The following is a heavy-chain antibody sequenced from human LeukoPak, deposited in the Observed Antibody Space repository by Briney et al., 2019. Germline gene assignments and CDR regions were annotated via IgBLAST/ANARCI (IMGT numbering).Heavy chain of an antibody. CDR3: ARQTRDGSGSRGYSFDF. V-gene: IGHV5-51*01. Sequence: GEPLKISCEGPGSRFTSYWIAWARQMHGKGLEWMGIMYPGDSDTRYSPSFEGQVTISADKSISTAYLQWSRLKASDTAMYYCARQTRDGSGSRGYSFDFWGQGTLVTVSS. CDR2: MYPGDSDT. J-gene: IGHJ4*02. CDR1: GSRFTSYW. D-gene: IGHD3-10*01.